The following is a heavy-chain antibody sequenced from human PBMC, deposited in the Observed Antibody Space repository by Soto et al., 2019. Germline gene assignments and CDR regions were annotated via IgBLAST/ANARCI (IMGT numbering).Heavy chain of an antibody. Sequence: GGSLRLSCAASGFTFSRVSMNWVRQVPGKGLEWVASISSASSETWYADSVKGRFIISRDNAQNSLFLQMNTLRPEDSDIYYRARVDFWGPGTQVTVAS. V-gene: IGHV3-21*01. CDR2: ISSASSET. CDR3: ARVDF. CDR1: GFTFSRVS. J-gene: IGHJ4*02.